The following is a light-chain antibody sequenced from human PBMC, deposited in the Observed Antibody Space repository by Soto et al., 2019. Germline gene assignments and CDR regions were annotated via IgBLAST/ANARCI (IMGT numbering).Light chain of an antibody. J-gene: IGLJ1*01. V-gene: IGLV1-44*01. CDR2: SND. Sequence: QSVLTQPPSASATPGQRVTISCSVRSSDVGSNTVNWYQQFPGAAPKLLIYSNDQRPSGVPDRFSASKSGTSASLAISGLQSEDEADYYCATWDDSLFGHVFGTGTKVTLL. CDR3: ATWDDSLFGHV. CDR1: SSDVGSNT.